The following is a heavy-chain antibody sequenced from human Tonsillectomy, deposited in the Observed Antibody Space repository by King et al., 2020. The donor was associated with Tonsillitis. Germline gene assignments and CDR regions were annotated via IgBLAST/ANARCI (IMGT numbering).Heavy chain of an antibody. J-gene: IGHJ4*02. CDR1: GSTFSTYS. D-gene: IGHD4-17*01. V-gene: IGHV3-21*01. CDR2: IGSRSHFI. CDR3: ARDRSPNYGDAPFDY. Sequence: VQLVQSGGGLVEPGGSLRLSCAASGSTFSTYSMNWVRQAPGKGLEWVSSIGSRSHFIYYAESFKGRFTISRDNAKNSLYLQMNSLRVEDTAVYYCARDRSPNYGDAPFDYWGQGALVTVSS.